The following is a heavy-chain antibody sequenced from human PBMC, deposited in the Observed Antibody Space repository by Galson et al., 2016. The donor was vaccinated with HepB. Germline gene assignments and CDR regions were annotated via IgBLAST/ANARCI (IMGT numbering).Heavy chain of an antibody. D-gene: IGHD3-22*01. CDR1: GFTFSTYA. CDR2: ISGSGGTT. J-gene: IGHJ2*01. CDR3: AKDRGGSYYHDRSGQFFDV. V-gene: IGHV3-23*01. Sequence: SLRLSCAASGFTFSTYAMTWVRQAPGKGLEWVATISGSGGTTYYADSVKGRYIISRDNSKRQLLLQMNNQRVEDTAVYYCAKDRGGSYYHDRSGQFFDVWGRGTLVTVSS.